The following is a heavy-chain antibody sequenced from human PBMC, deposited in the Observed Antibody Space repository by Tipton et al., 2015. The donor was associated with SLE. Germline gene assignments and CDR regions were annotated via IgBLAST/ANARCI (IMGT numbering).Heavy chain of an antibody. Sequence: LRLSCTVSGGSISSGSYYWSWIRQPAGKGLEWIGRIYTSGSTNYNPSLKSRVTISVDTSKNQFSLKLSSVTAADTAVYYCARSLAWGEIDYWGQGTLVTVSS. V-gene: IGHV4-61*02. CDR3: ARSLAWGEIDY. J-gene: IGHJ4*02. D-gene: IGHD3-16*01. CDR2: IYTSGST. CDR1: GGSISSGSYY.